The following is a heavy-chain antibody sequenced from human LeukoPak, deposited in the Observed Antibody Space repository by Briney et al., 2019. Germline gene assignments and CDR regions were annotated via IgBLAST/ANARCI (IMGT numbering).Heavy chain of an antibody. J-gene: IGHJ4*02. CDR1: GGTFSSYA. CDR3: ARFSDSSGWYTGGFDY. CDR2: IIPILGIA. D-gene: IGHD6-19*01. Sequence: ASVKVSCKASGGTFSSYAISWVRQAPGQGLEWMGRIIPILGIANYAQKFQGRVTITADKSTSTAYMELSSLRSEDTAVYYCARFSDSSGWYTGGFDYWGQGTLVTVSS. V-gene: IGHV1-69*04.